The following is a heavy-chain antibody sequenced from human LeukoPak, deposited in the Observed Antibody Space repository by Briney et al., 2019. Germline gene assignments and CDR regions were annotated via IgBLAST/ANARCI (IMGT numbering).Heavy chain of an antibody. CDR1: GFTFDDYT. V-gene: IGHV3-43*01. CDR3: AKVADREYSSGWHYFDY. Sequence: GGSLRLSCAASGFTFDDYTMHWVRQAPGKGLEWVSLISWDGGSTYYADSVKGRFTISRDNSKNSLYLQMNSLRTEDTALYYCAKVADREYSSGWHYFDYWGQGTLVTVSS. J-gene: IGHJ4*02. CDR2: ISWDGGST. D-gene: IGHD6-19*01.